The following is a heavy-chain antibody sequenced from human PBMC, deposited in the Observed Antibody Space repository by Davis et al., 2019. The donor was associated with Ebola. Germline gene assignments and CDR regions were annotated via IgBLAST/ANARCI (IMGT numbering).Heavy chain of an antibody. J-gene: IGHJ4*02. CDR2: IRSKANSYAT. CDR1: GFTFSGSA. Sequence: GESLKISCAASGFTFSGSAMHWVRQASGKGPEWVGRIRSKANSYATAYAASVKGRFTISRDDSKNTAYLQMNSLKTAVYYCTSSRDGYNYRDYWGQGTLVTVSS. V-gene: IGHV3-73*01. CDR3: TSSRDGYNYRDY. D-gene: IGHD5-24*01.